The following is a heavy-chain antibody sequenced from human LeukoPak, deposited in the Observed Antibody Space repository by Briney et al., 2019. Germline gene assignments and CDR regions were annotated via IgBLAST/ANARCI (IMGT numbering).Heavy chain of an antibody. Sequence: GGSLRLSCAASGFTFSSYAMHWVRQAPGKGLEWVAVISYDGSNKYYADSVKGRFTISRDNSKNTLYLQMNSLRAEDTAVYYCARGRTAVVTLGGYWGQGTLVTVSS. D-gene: IGHD4-23*01. CDR1: GFTFSSYA. CDR3: ARGRTAVVTLGGY. CDR2: ISYDGSNK. J-gene: IGHJ4*02. V-gene: IGHV3-30-3*01.